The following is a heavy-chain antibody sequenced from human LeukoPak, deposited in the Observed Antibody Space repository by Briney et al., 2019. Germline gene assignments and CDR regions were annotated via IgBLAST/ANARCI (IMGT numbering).Heavy chain of an antibody. CDR1: GYTFTGYY. CDR2: INPNSGGT. Sequence: GASVKVSCKASGYTFTGYYMHWVRQAPGQGLEWMGWINPNSGGTNYAQKFQGRVTMTRDTSISTAYMELSRLRSDDTAVYYCAREVNSGCDLERYFDYWGQGTLVTVSS. CDR3: AREVNSGCDLERYFDY. D-gene: IGHD5-12*01. J-gene: IGHJ4*02. V-gene: IGHV1-2*02.